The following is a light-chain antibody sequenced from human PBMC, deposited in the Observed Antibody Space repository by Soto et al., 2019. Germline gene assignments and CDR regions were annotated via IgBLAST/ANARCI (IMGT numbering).Light chain of an antibody. Sequence: QSALTQPASVSGSPGQSITISCTGTSSDIGGYKYVSWFQHHPGKAPKLMIYAVSNRPSGVSNRFSGSKSGNTASLTISGPQTEDEADYYCSSFTSISTWVFGGGTKLTVL. CDR1: SSDIGGYKY. CDR3: SSFTSISTWV. V-gene: IGLV2-14*01. J-gene: IGLJ3*02. CDR2: AVS.